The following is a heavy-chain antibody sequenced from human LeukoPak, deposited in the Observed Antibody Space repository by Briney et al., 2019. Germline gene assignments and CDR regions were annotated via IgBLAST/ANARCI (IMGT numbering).Heavy chain of an antibody. CDR1: GDSISSSSYY. CDR2: IYYSGST. V-gene: IGHV4-39*07. CDR3: ARKGYSISWYSP. Sequence: SSEALSLTCTVSGDSISSSSYYWGWIRQPPGKGLEWIGSIYYSGSTSYNPSLKSRVTISLDTSKNQFSLKLTSVTAADTAVYYCARKGYSISWYSPWGQGTLATVSS. J-gene: IGHJ5*02. D-gene: IGHD6-13*01.